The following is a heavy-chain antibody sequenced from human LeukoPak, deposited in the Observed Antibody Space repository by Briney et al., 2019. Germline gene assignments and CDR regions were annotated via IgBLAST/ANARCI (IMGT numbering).Heavy chain of an antibody. J-gene: IGHJ4*02. V-gene: IGHV3-23*01. CDR1: GFAFSGYA. Sequence: GGSLRLSCAASGFAFSGYAMSWVRQAPGKGLEWVSATTDSGDSTYHADSVKGRFTISRDNSKNTLYLQMNSLRVEDTAEYYCTKGSRSSRPYYFDYWGQGTLVTVSS. CDR3: TKGSRSSRPYYFDY. D-gene: IGHD3-10*01. CDR2: TTDSGDST.